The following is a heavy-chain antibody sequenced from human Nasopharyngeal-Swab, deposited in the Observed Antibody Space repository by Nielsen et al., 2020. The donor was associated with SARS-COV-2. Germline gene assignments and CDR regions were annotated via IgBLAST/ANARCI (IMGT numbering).Heavy chain of an antibody. J-gene: IGHJ3*02. D-gene: IGHD6-19*01. CDR3: AKGWQWLVRDAFDI. CDR2: INGSGGST. CDR1: GFTFSSYA. Sequence: GESLKISCAASGFTFSSYAMSWVRQAPGKGLEWVSAINGSGGSTYYADSVKGRFTISRDNSKNTLYLQMNSLRAEDTAVYYCAKGWQWLVRDAFDIWGQGTMVTVSS. V-gene: IGHV3-23*01.